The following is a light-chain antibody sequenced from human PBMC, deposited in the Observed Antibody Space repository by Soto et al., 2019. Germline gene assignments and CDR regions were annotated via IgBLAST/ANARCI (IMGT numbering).Light chain of an antibody. V-gene: IGKV1-12*01. J-gene: IGKJ1*01. CDR2: NVS. CDR3: QQAKAFPRT. Sequence: DIQMTQSPSSVSASVGDRVAITCRASQAVSTYVAWYQQKPGKAPNVLIYNVSTLHVGVPSRFSGSGSGTEFTLTFNSLQPEDVETYYCQQAKAFPRTFGQGSRVEV. CDR1: QAVSTY.